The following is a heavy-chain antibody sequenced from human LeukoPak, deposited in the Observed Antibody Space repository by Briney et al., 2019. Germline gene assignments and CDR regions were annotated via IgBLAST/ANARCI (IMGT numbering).Heavy chain of an antibody. V-gene: IGHV4-59*01. CDR2: IYYSGST. D-gene: IGHD6-13*01. J-gene: IGHJ5*02. CDR3: ARVMRGIAATNGGNWFDP. Sequence: SETLSLTCTVSGGSISSYYWSWIRQPPGKGLEWIGYIYYSGSTNYNPPLKSRVTISVDTSKNQFSLKLSSVTAADTAVYYCARVMRGIAATNGGNWFDPWGQGTLVTVSS. CDR1: GGSISSYY.